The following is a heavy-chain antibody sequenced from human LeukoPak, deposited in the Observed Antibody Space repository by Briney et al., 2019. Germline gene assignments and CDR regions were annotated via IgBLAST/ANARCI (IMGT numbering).Heavy chain of an antibody. V-gene: IGHV3-53*01. Sequence: GGSLRLSCAASGFTVSSNYMSWVRQAPGKGLEWVSAIYSGGSTYYADSVKGRFTISRDNSKNTLYLQMNSLRAEDTAVYYCAREIAAAAFDPWGQGTLVTVSS. CDR2: IYSGGST. CDR3: AREIAAAAFDP. J-gene: IGHJ5*02. D-gene: IGHD6-13*01. CDR1: GFTVSSNY.